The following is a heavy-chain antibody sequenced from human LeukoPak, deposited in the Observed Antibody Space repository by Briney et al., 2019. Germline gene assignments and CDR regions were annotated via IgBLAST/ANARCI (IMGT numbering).Heavy chain of an antibody. CDR3: VKRLNNYFDY. J-gene: IGHJ4*02. Sequence: GGSLRLSCSASGFIFSSYAMHWVRQAPGKGLEFVSGISSNGGSTYYADSVKARFTMSRDNSKNALYPQMSSLRAEDTAVYYCVKRLNNYFDYWGQGTLVTVSS. V-gene: IGHV3-64D*06. CDR2: ISSNGGST. CDR1: GFIFSSYA. D-gene: IGHD4/OR15-4a*01.